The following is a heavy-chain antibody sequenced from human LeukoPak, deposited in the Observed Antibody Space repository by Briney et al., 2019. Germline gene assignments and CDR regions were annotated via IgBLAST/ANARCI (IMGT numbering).Heavy chain of an antibody. Sequence: GGSLRLSCAASGFTFSSYSMNWVRQAPGKGLEWVSSISSSSSYIYYADSVKGRFTISRDNAKNSLYLQMNSLRAEDTAVYYCAREDSSGWYRDLDYWGQGTLVTVSP. J-gene: IGHJ4*02. D-gene: IGHD6-19*01. V-gene: IGHV3-21*01. CDR1: GFTFSSYS. CDR3: AREDSSGWYRDLDY. CDR2: ISSSSSYI.